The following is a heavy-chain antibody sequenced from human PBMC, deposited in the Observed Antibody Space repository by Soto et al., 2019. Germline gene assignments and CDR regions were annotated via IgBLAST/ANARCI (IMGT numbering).Heavy chain of an antibody. J-gene: IGHJ6*02. V-gene: IGHV4-61*05. CDR1: GGSISSSSYY. D-gene: IGHD4-17*01. Sequence: SETLSLTCTVSGGSISSSSYYWGWIRQPPGKGLEWIGYIYYSGSTNYNPSLKSRVTISVDTSKNQFSLKLSSVTAADTAVYYCARAHYGDFGYGMDVWGQGTTVTVSS. CDR2: IYYSGST. CDR3: ARAHYGDFGYGMDV.